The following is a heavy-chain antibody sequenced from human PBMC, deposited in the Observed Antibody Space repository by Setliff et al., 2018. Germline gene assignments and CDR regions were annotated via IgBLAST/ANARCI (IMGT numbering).Heavy chain of an antibody. CDR3: ARAAVTSGARADYFDN. D-gene: IGHD4-17*01. V-gene: IGHV4-61*09. Sequence: SETLSLTCTVSGGSISSSSYYWSWIRQPAGKGLEWIGHIYTSGSTNYNPSLKSRVTISVDTSKNQFSLKLSSVTAADTAVYYCARAAVTSGARADYFDNWGRGTLVTVSS. CDR1: GGSISSSSYY. J-gene: IGHJ4*02. CDR2: IYTSGST.